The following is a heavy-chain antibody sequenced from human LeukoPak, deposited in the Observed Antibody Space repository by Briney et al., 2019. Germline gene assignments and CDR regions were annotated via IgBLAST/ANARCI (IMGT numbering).Heavy chain of an antibody. CDR1: GDSVSNGNYY. Sequence: SETLSLTCTVSGDSVSNGNYYWSWLRQPPGKALEWIGYIYYTGKTYYNPSLEGRVTILVDTSRNHFSVRLSSVTAADTAVYYCARSQNYYGSGDYWSQGTLVTVSS. D-gene: IGHD3-10*01. V-gene: IGHV4-61*03. CDR2: IYYTGKT. J-gene: IGHJ4*02. CDR3: ARSQNYYGSGDY.